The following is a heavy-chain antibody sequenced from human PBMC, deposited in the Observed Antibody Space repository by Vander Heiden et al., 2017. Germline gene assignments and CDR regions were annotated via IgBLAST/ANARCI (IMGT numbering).Heavy chain of an antibody. D-gene: IGHD6-13*01. J-gene: IGHJ4*02. Sequence: EVQLFESGGGLVQPGGSLRLSCTASGFPFSSYGMSRVRQAPGKGLDWFSGISGSGDSTYYADSVKGRFTISRDNSKNTLYLQMNSLRAEDTAVYYCAKDHTSSWYYFDYWGQGTLVAVSS. V-gene: IGHV3-23*01. CDR1: GFPFSSYG. CDR3: AKDHTSSWYYFDY. CDR2: ISGSGDST.